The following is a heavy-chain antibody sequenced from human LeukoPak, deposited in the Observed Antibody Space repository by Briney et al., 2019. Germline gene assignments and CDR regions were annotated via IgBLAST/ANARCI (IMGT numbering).Heavy chain of an antibody. CDR1: GYTFTDYY. CDR2: LNPNSGDT. J-gene: IGHJ4*02. CDR3: ARDDIVGATEFDY. D-gene: IGHD1-26*01. Sequence: ASVTVSCKASGYTFTDYYIHWVRQAPGQGLEWMGWLNPNSGDTNYAQRFQGRVTMTSDTSTKTAYMELSRLTSDDTAMYYCARDDIVGATEFDYWGQGTLVTVSS. V-gene: IGHV1-2*02.